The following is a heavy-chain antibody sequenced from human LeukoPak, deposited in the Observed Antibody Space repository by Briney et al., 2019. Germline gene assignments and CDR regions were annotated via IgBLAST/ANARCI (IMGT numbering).Heavy chain of an antibody. CDR3: AKVSWANYFDY. CDR1: GFTFSSYA. V-gene: IGHV3-23*01. J-gene: IGHJ4*02. D-gene: IGHD6-13*01. CDR2: ISGSGGNT. Sequence: PGGSLRLSCAASGFTFSSYAMSWVRQAPGKGLEWVSGISGSGGNTHYADSVRGRYTISRDNSRNTVYLEMNSLRAEDTAIYYCAKVSWANYFDYWGQGTLVTVS.